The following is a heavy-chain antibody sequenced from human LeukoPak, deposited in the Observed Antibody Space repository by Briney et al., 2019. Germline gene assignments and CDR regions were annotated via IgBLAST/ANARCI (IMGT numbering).Heavy chain of an antibody. CDR1: GGSISSYY. D-gene: IGHD3-22*01. Sequence: SETLSLTCTVSGGSISSYYWSWIRQPPGKGLEWIGYIYYSGSTNYNPSLKSRVTISVDTSKNQFSLKLSSVTAADTAVYYCARESVTMIEAELWGQGTLVTVSS. J-gene: IGHJ4*02. CDR2: IYYSGST. V-gene: IGHV4-59*01. CDR3: ARESVTMIEAEL.